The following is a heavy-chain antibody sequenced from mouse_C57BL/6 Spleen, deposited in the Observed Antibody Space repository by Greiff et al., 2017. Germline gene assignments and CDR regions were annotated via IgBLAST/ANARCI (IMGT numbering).Heavy chain of an antibody. J-gene: IGHJ2*01. CDR2: ISSGGSYT. Sequence: EVQGVESGGDLVKPGGSLKLSCAASGFTFSSYGMSWVRQTPDKRLEWVATISSGGSYTYYQDSVKGRYTISRDNAKNTLYLQMSSLKSVNTAMYYCARDERSRVYFDYWGQGTTLTVAS. CDR1: GFTFSSYG. CDR3: ARDERSRVYFDY. V-gene: IGHV5-6*01.